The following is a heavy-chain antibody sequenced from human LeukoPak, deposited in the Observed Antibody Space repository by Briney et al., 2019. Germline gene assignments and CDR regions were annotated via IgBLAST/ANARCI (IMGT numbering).Heavy chain of an antibody. CDR1: GGTFSSYA. CDR3: ARDRLSGGVMPDDY. Sequence: SVKVSCKASGGTFSSYAISWVRQAPGQGLEWMGGIIPIFGTANYAQEFQGRVTITADESTSTAYMELSSLRSEDTAVYYCARDRLSGGVMPDDYWGQGTLVTVSS. D-gene: IGHD3-16*01. V-gene: IGHV1-69*01. CDR2: IIPIFGTA. J-gene: IGHJ4*02.